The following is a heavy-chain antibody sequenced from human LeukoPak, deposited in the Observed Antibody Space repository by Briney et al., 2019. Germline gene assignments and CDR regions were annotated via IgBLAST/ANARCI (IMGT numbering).Heavy chain of an antibody. Sequence: SETLSLTCAVYGGSFSGYYWSWIRQPPGKGLEWIGEINHSGSTNYNPSLKSRVTISVDTSKNQFSLKLSSVTAADTAVYYCARSRGRGLQCYDSSGYPYFDYWGQGTLVTVSS. J-gene: IGHJ4*02. CDR2: INHSGST. V-gene: IGHV4-34*01. D-gene: IGHD3-22*01. CDR1: GGSFSGYY. CDR3: ARSRGRGLQCYDSSGYPYFDY.